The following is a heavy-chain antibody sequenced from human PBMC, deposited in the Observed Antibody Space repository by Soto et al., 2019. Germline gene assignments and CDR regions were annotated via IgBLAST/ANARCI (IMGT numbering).Heavy chain of an antibody. V-gene: IGHV1-8*01. J-gene: IGHJ4*02. CDR1: GYTFTSYD. CDR2: MNPNSGNT. CDR3: ARGPRANYYDSSDLDY. D-gene: IGHD3-22*01. Sequence: GASVKVSCKASGYTFTSYDINWVRQATGQGLEWMGWMNPNSGNTGYAQKFQGRVTMTRNTSISTAYMELSSLRSEDTAVYYCARGPRANYYDSSDLDYWGQGTLVTVSS.